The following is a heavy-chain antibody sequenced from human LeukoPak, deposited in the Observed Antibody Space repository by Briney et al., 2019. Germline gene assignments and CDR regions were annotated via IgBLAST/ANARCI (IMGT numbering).Heavy chain of an antibody. CDR2: INPSGGST. CDR3: ARGLSKWEIDDQ. Sequence: GASVKVSCKASGYSFPSYYIHWVRQAPGQGLEWMGAINPSGGSTSYAQQFPGRVTMTSDTSTSTVYMELSSLRSEDTAVYYCARGLSKWEIDDQWGQGTLVTVSS. V-gene: IGHV1-46*01. D-gene: IGHD1-26*01. CDR1: GYSFPSYY. J-gene: IGHJ5*02.